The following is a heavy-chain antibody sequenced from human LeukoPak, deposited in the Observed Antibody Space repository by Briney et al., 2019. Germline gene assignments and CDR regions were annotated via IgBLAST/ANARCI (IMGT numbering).Heavy chain of an antibody. J-gene: IGHJ6*02. D-gene: IGHD3-3*01. V-gene: IGHV4-59*01. CDR1: GGSISSYY. CDR2: IYYSGRT. Sequence: PSETLSLTCTVSGGSISSYYWSWIRQPPGKGLEWIGYIYYSGRTNYNSSLKSRVTISVDTSKNQFSLKLSSVTAADTAVYYCARGDITIFGAPYGMDVWGQGTTVTVSS. CDR3: ARGDITIFGAPYGMDV.